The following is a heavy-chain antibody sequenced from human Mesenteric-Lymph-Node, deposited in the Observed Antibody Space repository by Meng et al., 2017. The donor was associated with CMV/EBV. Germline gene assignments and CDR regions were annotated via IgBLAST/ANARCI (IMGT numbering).Heavy chain of an antibody. V-gene: IGHV1-46*01. D-gene: IGHD3-10*01. CDR2: INPSGGST. CDR1: GYTFPSYW. CDR3: ARRESDGMDV. J-gene: IGHJ6*02. Sequence: ASVKVSCKASGYTFPSYWIHWVRQAPGQGLEWMGIINPSGGSTSYAQKFQGRVTMTRDTSTSTVYMELSSLRSEDTAVYYCARRESDGMDVWGQGTTVTVSS.